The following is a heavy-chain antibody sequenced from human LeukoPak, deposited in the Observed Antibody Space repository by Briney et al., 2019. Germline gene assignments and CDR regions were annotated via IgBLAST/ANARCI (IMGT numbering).Heavy chain of an antibody. J-gene: IGHJ5*02. CDR2: ISSSSSYI. V-gene: IGHV3-21*01. CDR3: ARFYCSSTSCYHGWFGP. D-gene: IGHD2-2*01. CDR1: GFTFSSYS. Sequence: GGSLRLSCAASGFTFSSYSMNWVRQAPGKGLEWVSSISSSSSYIYYADSVKGRFTISRDNAKNSLYLQMNSLRAEDTAVYYCARFYCSSTSCYHGWFGPWGQGTLVTVSS.